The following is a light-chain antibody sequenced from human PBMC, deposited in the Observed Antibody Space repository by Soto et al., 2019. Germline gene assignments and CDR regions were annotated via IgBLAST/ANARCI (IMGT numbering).Light chain of an antibody. CDR1: SGHSSYV. J-gene: IGLJ2*01. CDR3: QTWDTGVV. V-gene: IGLV4-69*01. Sequence: QSVLTQSPPASASLGASVKLTCTLSSGHSSYVIAWHRHQPEKGPRYLMKLNSDGSHNKGDGIPDRFSGSSSGAERYLTISSLQSEDEADYYCQTWDTGVVFGGGTQLTVL. CDR2: LNSDGSH.